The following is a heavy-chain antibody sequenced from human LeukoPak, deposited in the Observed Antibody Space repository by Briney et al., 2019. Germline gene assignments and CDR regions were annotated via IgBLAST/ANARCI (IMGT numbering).Heavy chain of an antibody. CDR2: ISAYNGNT. CDR3: ARDLSELRFLEWLSHDNWFDP. D-gene: IGHD3-3*01. CDR1: GYTFTSYG. J-gene: IGHJ5*02. Sequence: ASVKVSCKASGYTFTSYGISWVRQAPGQGLEWMGWISAYNGNTNNAQKLQGRVTMTTDTSTSTAYMELRSLRSDDTAVYYCARDLSELRFLEWLSHDNWFDPWGQGTLVTVSS. V-gene: IGHV1-18*01.